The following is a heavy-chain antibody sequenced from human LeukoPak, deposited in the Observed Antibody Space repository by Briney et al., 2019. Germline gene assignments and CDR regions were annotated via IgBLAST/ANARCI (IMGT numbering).Heavy chain of an antibody. CDR2: IYHSGST. V-gene: IGHV4-38-2*01. CDR3: ARRLTGGREAFDI. Sequence: PSETLSLTCAVAGYSISSGYYWGWIRPPPGKGLEGIGTIYHSGSTYYNPSLKSRVTISVDTSKNQFSLKLSSVTAADTAVYYCARRLTGGREAFDIWGQGTMVTVSS. J-gene: IGHJ3*02. D-gene: IGHD1-14*01. CDR1: GYSISSGYY.